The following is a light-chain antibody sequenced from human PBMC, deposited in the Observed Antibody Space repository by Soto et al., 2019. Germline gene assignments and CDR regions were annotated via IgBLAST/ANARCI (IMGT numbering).Light chain of an antibody. CDR2: EAS. J-gene: IGKJ1*01. Sequence: EIQMTQSPSTLSASVGDRVTITWRASQTISDFLAGYQHKPGEAPKRIIAEASRLESGVPSRFSGGGSGTECNLTISRLQPDDVATYYCQHYISFPWTLGQGTKVDIK. CDR1: QTISDF. V-gene: IGKV1-5*01. CDR3: QHYISFPWT.